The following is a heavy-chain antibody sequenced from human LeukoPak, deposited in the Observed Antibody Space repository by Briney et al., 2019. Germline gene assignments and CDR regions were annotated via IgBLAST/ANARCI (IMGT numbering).Heavy chain of an antibody. D-gene: IGHD6-19*01. CDR1: GFTFGDYA. Sequence: GGSLRLSCAASGFTFGDYAMHWVRQAPGKGLEYVSSISYNGYNAYYAESVKGRFTISRDNFKNMVFLQMGSLRPDDMAVYYCAGGRVLRSGWAEYFDSWGQGTLVTVSS. CDR3: AGGRVLRSGWAEYFDS. J-gene: IGHJ4*02. CDR2: ISYNGYNA. V-gene: IGHV3-64*02.